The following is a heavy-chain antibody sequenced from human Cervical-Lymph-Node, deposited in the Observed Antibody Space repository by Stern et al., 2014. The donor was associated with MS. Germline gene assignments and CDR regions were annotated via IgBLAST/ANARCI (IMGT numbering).Heavy chain of an antibody. V-gene: IGHV4-61*02. Sequence: VQLVESGPGLVKPSQTLSLTCTVSGGSISSSGYYWSWIRQPADKGLEWIGRIHDSGGTYYNPSLKSRVTLSMDPAKNQFSLKLTSVTAADTAVYYCATTRWDLFTWNWFDPWGQGTLVTVSS. CDR3: ATTRWDLFTWNWFDP. J-gene: IGHJ5*02. D-gene: IGHD1-26*01. CDR2: IHDSGGT. CDR1: GGSISSSGYY.